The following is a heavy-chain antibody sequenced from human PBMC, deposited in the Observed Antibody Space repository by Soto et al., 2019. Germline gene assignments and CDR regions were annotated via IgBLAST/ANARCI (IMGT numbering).Heavy chain of an antibody. D-gene: IGHD2-2*01. Sequence: GGSLRLSCTVSGFTFRMFDMHWVRQATGKGLELVSAIGDGDTYYADSVKGRFTIFREDAQNSLHLQMNSLTTGDTAVYYCARMSSHYYTMEVWGQGTTVTVSS. J-gene: IGHJ6*02. CDR1: GFTFRMFD. V-gene: IGHV3-13*04. CDR3: ARMSSHYYTMEV. CDR2: IGDGDT.